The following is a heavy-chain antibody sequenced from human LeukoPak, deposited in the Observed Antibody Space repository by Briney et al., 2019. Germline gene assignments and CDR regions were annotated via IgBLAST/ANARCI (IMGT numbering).Heavy chain of an antibody. J-gene: IGHJ5*02. CDR3: ARRGGYCSGVSCLSWFDP. V-gene: IGHV4-39*01. D-gene: IGHD2-15*01. Sequence: SETLSLTCTGSGGSISSSSYYWGWIRQPPGKRLEYIGSIYYSGSTYYNPSLKSRVTISVDTSKNQFSLKLSSVTAADTAVYYCARRGGYCSGVSCLSWFDPWGQGTLVTVSS. CDR2: IYYSGST. CDR1: GGSISSSSYY.